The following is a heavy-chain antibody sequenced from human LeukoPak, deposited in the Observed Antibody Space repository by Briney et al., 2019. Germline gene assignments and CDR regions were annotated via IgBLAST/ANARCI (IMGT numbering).Heavy chain of an antibody. J-gene: IGHJ5*02. V-gene: IGHV4-39*01. CDR3: ARHSGSGSLSRPFDP. CDR2: GCYTGST. Sequence: AETLSLTCSVSGASVTSGGFCWGWLRQPPGKGLEWIATGCYTGSTYYNPSLKSRVTISIDTSKNQFSLSLRSLIAADTAVYYCARHSGSGSLSRPFDPWGQGTLVTVSS. CDR1: GASVTSGGFC. D-gene: IGHD3-10*01.